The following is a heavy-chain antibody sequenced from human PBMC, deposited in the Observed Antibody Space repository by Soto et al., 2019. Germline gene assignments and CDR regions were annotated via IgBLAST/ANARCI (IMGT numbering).Heavy chain of an antibody. Sequence: ASVKVSCKASGYTFTSYDINWVRQATGQGLEWMGWMNPNSGNTGYAQKFQGRVTMTRNTSISTAYMELSSLRSEDTAVYYCARAHYDILTGYFAEYFQHWGQGTLVTVSS. V-gene: IGHV1-8*01. CDR2: MNPNSGNT. CDR1: GYTFTSYD. J-gene: IGHJ1*01. D-gene: IGHD3-9*01. CDR3: ARAHYDILTGYFAEYFQH.